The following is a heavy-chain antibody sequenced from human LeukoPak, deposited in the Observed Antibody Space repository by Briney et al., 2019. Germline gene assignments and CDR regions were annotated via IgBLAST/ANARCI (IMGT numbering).Heavy chain of an antibody. CDR1: GFTFSSYG. V-gene: IGHV3-30*03. D-gene: IGHD3-22*01. Sequence: GGSLRLSCAASGFTFSSYGMNWVRQAPGKGLEWVAVISYDGSNKYYADSVKGRFTISRGNSKNTLFVQMSSLRAEDTAVYYCARGEYYSDTSSYFDYWGQGTLVTVSS. J-gene: IGHJ4*02. CDR2: ISYDGSNK. CDR3: ARGEYYSDTSSYFDY.